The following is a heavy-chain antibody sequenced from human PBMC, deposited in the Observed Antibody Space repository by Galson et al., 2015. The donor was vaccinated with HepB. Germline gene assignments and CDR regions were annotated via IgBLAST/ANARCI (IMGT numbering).Heavy chain of an antibody. Sequence: ETLSLTCAVFGGSFSGYYWTYIRQPPGKGLEWIGEIHPSGSTHYNPSLTSRVTLSIDTSKNHFSLRLSSVTAADTAFYYCARGQDEYKLGNYWGQGTLVTVSS. V-gene: IGHV4-34*01. CDR3: ARGQDEYKLGNY. CDR2: IHPSGST. CDR1: GGSFSGYY. J-gene: IGHJ4*02. D-gene: IGHD5-24*01.